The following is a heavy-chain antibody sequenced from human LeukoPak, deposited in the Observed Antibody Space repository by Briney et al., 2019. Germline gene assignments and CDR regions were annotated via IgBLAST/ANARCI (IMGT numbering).Heavy chain of an antibody. V-gene: IGHV3-66*01. CDR2: IYSGGST. CDR3: ARVDYYGSGSYYKGPTNYYGMDV. D-gene: IGHD3-10*01. J-gene: IGHJ6*02. CDR1: GFTVSSNY. Sequence: GGSLRLSCAASGFTVSSNYMSWVRQAPGKGLEWVSVIYSGGSTYYADSVKGRLTISRDNSKNTLYLQMNSLRAEDTAVYYCARVDYYGSGSYYKGPTNYYGMDVWGQGTTVTVSS.